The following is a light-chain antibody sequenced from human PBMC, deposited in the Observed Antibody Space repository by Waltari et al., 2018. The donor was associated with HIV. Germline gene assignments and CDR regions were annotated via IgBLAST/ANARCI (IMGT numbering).Light chain of an antibody. CDR3: ASYTVNSTGV. Sequence: QSALSQPASVSASPGQSVAISCSGSASDIGRYNYVSWYQQHPDKNPRLILFDVNNRPSGISARFSGSKSGTTASLTISTVETDDEADYYCASYTVNSTGVFGSGTKLTVL. J-gene: IGLJ1*01. CDR1: ASDIGRYNY. V-gene: IGLV2-14*03. CDR2: DVN.